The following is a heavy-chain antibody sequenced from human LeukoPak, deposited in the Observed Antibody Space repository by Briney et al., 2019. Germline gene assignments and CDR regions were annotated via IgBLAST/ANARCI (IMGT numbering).Heavy chain of an antibody. V-gene: IGHV3-30*02. J-gene: IGHJ4*02. CDR3: AKDSLRERIVGSTTRGVNDY. Sequence: PGGSLRLSCAASGFTFSSYGMRWVRQAPGKGLEWVAFIRYDGSNKYYADSVKGRFTISRDNSKNTLYLQMNSLRGEDTAVYYCAKDSLRERIVGSTTRGVNDYWGQGTLVTVSS. CDR2: IRYDGSNK. CDR1: GFTFSSYG. D-gene: IGHD1-26*01.